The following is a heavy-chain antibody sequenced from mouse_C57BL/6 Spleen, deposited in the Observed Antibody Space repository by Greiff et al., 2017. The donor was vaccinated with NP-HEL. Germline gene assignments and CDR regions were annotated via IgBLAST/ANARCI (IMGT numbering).Heavy chain of an antibody. V-gene: IGHV1-55*01. CDR2: IYPGSGST. Sequence: QVQLQQSGAELVKPGASVKMSCKASGYTFTSYWITWVKQRPGQGLEWIGDIYPGSGSTNYNEKFKSKATLPVNTSSSTAYMQLSSLTSEDSAVPYCARGSYYYDYPYYAMDYWGQGTSVTVSS. J-gene: IGHJ4*01. CDR1: GYTFTSYW. D-gene: IGHD2-4*01. CDR3: ARGSYYYDYPYYAMDY.